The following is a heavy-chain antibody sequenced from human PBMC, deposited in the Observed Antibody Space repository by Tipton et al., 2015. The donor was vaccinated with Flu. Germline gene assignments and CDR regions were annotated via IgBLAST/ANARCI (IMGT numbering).Heavy chain of an antibody. V-gene: IGHV3-7*01. CDR3: SGAGPAACI. J-gene: IGHJ3*02. CDR2: LNPHGTES. D-gene: IGHD6-13*01. Sequence: SLRLSCAASGFIFSDYWIGWVRQAPGKGLECVASLNPHGTESTYAASVRGRFTISRDNAKNSLFLQMDSLRAEDTAMYYCSGAGPAACIWGQVTMVTVPS. CDR1: GFIFSDYW.